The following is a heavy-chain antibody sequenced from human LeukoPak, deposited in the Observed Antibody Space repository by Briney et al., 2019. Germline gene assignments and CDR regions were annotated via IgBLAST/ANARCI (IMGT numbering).Heavy chain of an antibody. CDR1: EFTFSSYA. V-gene: IGHV3-23*01. Sequence: PGGSLTLSCAASEFTFSSYAMSWVRQAPRKGLEWVSAISGSGGSTYYADSVKGRFTISRDNSKNTLYLQMSSLRAGDTAVYYCAKDRIPVVVTAPVDYWGQGTLVTVSS. J-gene: IGHJ4*02. D-gene: IGHD2-21*02. CDR2: ISGSGGST. CDR3: AKDRIPVVVTAPVDY.